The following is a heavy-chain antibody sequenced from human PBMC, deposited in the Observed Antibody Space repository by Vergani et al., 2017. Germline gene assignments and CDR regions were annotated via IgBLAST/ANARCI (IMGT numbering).Heavy chain of an antibody. CDR3: AHRRFGATYSDYYMDV. V-gene: IGHV1-69*02. CDR1: GGTFSSYT. D-gene: IGHD3-10*01. J-gene: IGHJ6*03. Sequence: QVQLVQSGAEVKKPGSSVKVSCKASGGTFSSYTISWVRQAPGQGLEWMGRIIPILGIANYAQKFQGRVTITADESTSTAYMELSSLRSEDTAVYYCAHRRFGATYSDYYMDVWGKGTTVTVSS. CDR2: IIPILGIA.